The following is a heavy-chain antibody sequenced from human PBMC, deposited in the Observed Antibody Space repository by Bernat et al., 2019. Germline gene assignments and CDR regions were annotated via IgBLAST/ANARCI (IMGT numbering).Heavy chain of an antibody. CDR1: GYTFTSYA. V-gene: IGHV1-3*01. J-gene: IGHJ3*02. CDR2: INAGNGNT. CDR3: ARPVESYGDIDAFDI. Sequence: QVQLVQSGAEVKKPGASVKVSCKASGYTFTSYAMHWVRQAPGQRLEWMGWINAGNGNTKYSQKFQGRVTITRDTSASTAYMELSSLRSEDTAVYYCARPVESYGDIDAFDIWGQGTMVTVSS. D-gene: IGHD4-17*01.